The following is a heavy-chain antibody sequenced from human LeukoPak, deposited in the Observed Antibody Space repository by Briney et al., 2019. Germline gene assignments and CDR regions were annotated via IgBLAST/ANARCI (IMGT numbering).Heavy chain of an antibody. Sequence: SQTLSLTCAISGDSFSSKSAAWNWTRQPPSRDLEWLGRTDYRSKWYKDYSVSVKSRITINPDTSKNQFSMQRNSVTPADTAVYYCARDTHLAALWGMDVWGQGTTVTVSS. CDR2: TDYRSKWYK. CDR3: ARDTHLAALWGMDV. V-gene: IGHV6-1*01. J-gene: IGHJ6*02. D-gene: IGHD6-6*01. CDR1: GDSFSSKSAA.